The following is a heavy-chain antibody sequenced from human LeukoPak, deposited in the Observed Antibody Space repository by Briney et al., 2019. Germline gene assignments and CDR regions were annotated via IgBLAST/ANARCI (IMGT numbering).Heavy chain of an antibody. D-gene: IGHD6-19*01. CDR3: ARVEYSSGWYFDY. CDR1: GYSISSGYY. J-gene: IGHJ4*02. CDR2: IYHSGST. Sequence: KSSETLSLTCAVSGYSISSGYYWGWIRQPPGKGLEWIGSIYHSGSTYYNPSLKSRVTISVGTSKNQFSLKLSSVTAADTAVYYCARVEYSSGWYFDYWGQGTLVTVSS. V-gene: IGHV4-38-2*01.